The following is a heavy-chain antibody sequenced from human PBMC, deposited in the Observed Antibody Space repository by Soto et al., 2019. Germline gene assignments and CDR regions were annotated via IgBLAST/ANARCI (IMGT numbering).Heavy chain of an antibody. J-gene: IGHJ4*02. CDR3: AKRPTYYYDSSGYYFDY. CDR1: GFTFSSYA. Sequence: GGSLRLSCAASGFTFSSYAMSWVRQAPGKGLEWVSAISGSGGSTYYADSVKGRFTISRDNSKNTLFLQMNSLRAEDTAVYYCAKRPTYYYDSSGYYFDYWGRGTLVTVSS. CDR2: ISGSGGST. V-gene: IGHV3-23*01. D-gene: IGHD3-22*01.